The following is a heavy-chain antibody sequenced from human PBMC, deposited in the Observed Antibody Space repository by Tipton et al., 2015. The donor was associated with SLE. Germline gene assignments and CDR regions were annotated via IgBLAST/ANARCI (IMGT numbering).Heavy chain of an antibody. CDR3: ARPSYDFWSGYQGLDY. V-gene: IGHV3-11*06. D-gene: IGHD3-3*01. CDR2: ISSSSSYI. CDR1: GFTFSDYY. Sequence: SLRLSCAASGFTFSDYYMSWVRQAPGKGLEWVSSISSSSSYIYYADSVKGRFTISRDNAKNSLYLQMNSLRAEDTAVYYCARPSYDFWSGYQGLDYWGQGTLVTVSS. J-gene: IGHJ4*02.